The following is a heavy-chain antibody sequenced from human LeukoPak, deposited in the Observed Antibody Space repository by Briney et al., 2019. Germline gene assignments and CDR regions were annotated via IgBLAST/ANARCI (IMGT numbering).Heavy chain of an antibody. CDR1: GGSISSYY. CDR3: ARSHYYDSWDY. J-gene: IGHJ4*02. V-gene: IGHV4-59*01. D-gene: IGHD3-22*01. CDR2: IYYSGST. Sequence: SETLPLTCTVSGGSISSYYWSWIRQPPGKGLEWIGYIYYSGSTNYNPSLKSRVTISVDTSKNQFSLKLSSVTAADTAVYYRARSHYYDSWDYWGQGTLVTVSS.